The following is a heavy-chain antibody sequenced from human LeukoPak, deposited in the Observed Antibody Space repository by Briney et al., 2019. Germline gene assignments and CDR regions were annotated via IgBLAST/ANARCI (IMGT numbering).Heavy chain of an antibody. J-gene: IGHJ6*02. D-gene: IGHD3-16*02. Sequence: SETLSLTCTVSGGSISSYYWSLIRQPPGKGLEWIGYSYYSGSTNYNPSLKSRVTISVDTSKNQFSLKLSSVTAADTAVYYCARVPAGYVWGSYRVRYYYGMDVWGQGTTVTVSS. CDR1: GGSISSYY. CDR2: SYYSGST. CDR3: ARVPAGYVWGSYRVRYYYGMDV. V-gene: IGHV4-59*12.